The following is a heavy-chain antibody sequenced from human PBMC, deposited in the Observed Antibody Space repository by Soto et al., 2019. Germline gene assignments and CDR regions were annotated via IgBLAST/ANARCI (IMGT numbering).Heavy chain of an antibody. J-gene: IGHJ4*02. V-gene: IGHV4-30-4*01. CDR1: GGSITSGDYY. CDR3: ARENDYYDGGVYPDY. CDR2: IYYSGGT. Sequence: QLLAAGPGLVKPSETLSLTCTVSGGSITSGDYYWSCNRQPPGKSLEWVGYIYYSGGTSYNPSLKRRVTISLDTSRNQFSLNLSSLTAAYTAVYYWARENDYYDGGVYPDYWGRGTLVTGSS. D-gene: IGHD3-22*01.